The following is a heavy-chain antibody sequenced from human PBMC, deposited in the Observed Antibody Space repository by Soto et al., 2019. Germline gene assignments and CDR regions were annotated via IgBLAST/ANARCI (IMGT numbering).Heavy chain of an antibody. V-gene: IGHV4-30-4*01. D-gene: IGHD5-12*01. CDR2: IYDSGSS. J-gene: IGHJ4*02. Sequence: TLSLTCTVSGASISSGDYFWSWIRQSPGKGLQWIGYIYDSGSSYYNPSLKSRVTMSVDTSKNQFSLKLSSVTAADTAVYYCAREKGYISGPKNFDYWGQGTLVTVSS. CDR3: AREKGYISGPKNFDY. CDR1: GASISSGDYF.